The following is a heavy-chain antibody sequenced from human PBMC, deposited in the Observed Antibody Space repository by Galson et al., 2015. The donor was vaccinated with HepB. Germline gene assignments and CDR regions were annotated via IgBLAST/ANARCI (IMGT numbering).Heavy chain of an antibody. V-gene: IGHV3-30*04. Sequence: SLRLSCAASGFTFSSYAMHWVRQAPGKGLERVAVISYDGSNKYYADSVKGRFTISRDNSKNTLYLQMNSLRAEDTAVYYCARDQSGYDDAFDIWGQGTMVTVSS. CDR1: GFTFSSYA. CDR2: ISYDGSNK. CDR3: ARDQSGYDDAFDI. D-gene: IGHD5-12*01. J-gene: IGHJ3*02.